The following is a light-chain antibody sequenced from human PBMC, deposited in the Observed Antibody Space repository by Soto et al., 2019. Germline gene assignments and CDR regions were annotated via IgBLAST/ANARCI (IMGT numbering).Light chain of an antibody. V-gene: IGLV6-57*04. CDR2: EDN. CDR3: QSYDSSTVV. CDR1: SGSIASNY. Sequence: NFMLTQPHSVSESPGKTVTISCTRSSGSIASNYVQWYQQRPGSAPTTVIYEDNQRPSGVPDRFSGSIDSSSTSASLTISGLKTEDEADYYCQSYDSSTVVFGGGTKVTVL. J-gene: IGLJ2*01.